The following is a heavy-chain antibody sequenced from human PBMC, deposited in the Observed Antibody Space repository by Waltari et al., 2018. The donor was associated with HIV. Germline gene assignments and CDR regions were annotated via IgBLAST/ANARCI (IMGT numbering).Heavy chain of an antibody. CDR3: ARGFSGFDY. V-gene: IGHV1-46*01. Sequence: QVQLVQSGDEVTKTGASVKVSCKASGYTFTRYYMHWVRQAPGQGLEWMGVINPSGERTVYAQKFQGRVTMTRDASTSTVYMVLSTLRSEDTAVYYCARGFSGFDYWGQGTLITVSS. CDR1: GYTFTRYY. CDR2: INPSGERT. J-gene: IGHJ4*02.